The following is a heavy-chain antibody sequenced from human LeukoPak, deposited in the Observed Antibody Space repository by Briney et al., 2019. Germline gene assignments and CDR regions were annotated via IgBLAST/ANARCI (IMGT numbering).Heavy chain of an antibody. D-gene: IGHD6-13*01. V-gene: IGHV4-39*01. CDR3: ARRPRYSSSWDTFDY. Sequence: TPSDTRSLTCTGSCGSISSSSYYWGGIRQPPGKGLEWIGSIYYSGSTYYNPSLKSRVTISVDTSKNQFSLKLSSVTAADTAVYYCARRPRYSSSWDTFDYWGQGTLVTVSS. CDR1: CGSISSSSYY. J-gene: IGHJ4*02. CDR2: IYYSGST.